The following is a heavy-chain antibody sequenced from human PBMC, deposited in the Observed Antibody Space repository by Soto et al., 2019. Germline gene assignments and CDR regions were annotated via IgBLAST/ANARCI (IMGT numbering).Heavy chain of an antibody. V-gene: IGHV3-21*01. CDR2: ISSSSSYI. D-gene: IGHD2-15*01. CDR3: VKSLSRNCSGGSCYRFDP. Sequence: GGSLRLSCAASGFTFSSYSMNWVRQAPGKGLEWVSSISSSSSYIYYADSVKGRFTISRDNAKNSLYLQMNSLRAEDTALYYCVKSLSRNCSGGSCYRFDPWGQGTLVTVSS. CDR1: GFTFSSYS. J-gene: IGHJ5*02.